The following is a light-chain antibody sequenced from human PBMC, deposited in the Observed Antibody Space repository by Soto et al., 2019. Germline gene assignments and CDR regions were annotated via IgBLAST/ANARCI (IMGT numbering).Light chain of an antibody. CDR3: NSYTSSNTYV. CDR2: EVS. Sequence: QSALTQPPSVSGSPGQSVTISCTGTSSEVGSYNRVSWYQQPPGTAPKLMIYEVSNRPSGVPDRFSGSKSGNTASLTISGLQPEDEADYYCNSYTSSNTYVFGPGTKLTVL. V-gene: IGLV2-18*02. J-gene: IGLJ1*01. CDR1: SSEVGSYNR.